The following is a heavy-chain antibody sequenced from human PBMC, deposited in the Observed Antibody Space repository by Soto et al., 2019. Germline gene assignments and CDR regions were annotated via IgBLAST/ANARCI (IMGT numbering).Heavy chain of an antibody. Sequence: GGSLRLSCAASGFTFSSYGMSWVRQAPGKGLEWVSAISGSGGSTYYADSVKGRFTISRDNSKNTLYLQMNSLRAEDTAVYYCAKAVGAARAFDYWGQGTLVTVSA. CDR1: GFTFSSYG. J-gene: IGHJ4*02. D-gene: IGHD6-6*01. V-gene: IGHV3-23*01. CDR2: ISGSGGST. CDR3: AKAVGAARAFDY.